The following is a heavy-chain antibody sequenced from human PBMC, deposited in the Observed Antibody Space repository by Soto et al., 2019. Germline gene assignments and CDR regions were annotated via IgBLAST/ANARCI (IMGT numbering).Heavy chain of an antibody. CDR2: IIPIFGTA. CDR3: GGWGVSSSSYHYGMDV. J-gene: IGHJ6*02. Sequence: QVQLVQSGAEVKKPGSSVKVSCKASGGTFSSYAISWVRQAPGQGLEWMGGIIPIFGTANYAQKFQGRVTNIGDESTSTAQMEVGNLASEDTGVEFWGGWGVSSSSYHYGMDVWGQGTTVTVSS. V-gene: IGHV1-69*12. CDR1: GGTFSSYA. D-gene: IGHD2-2*01.